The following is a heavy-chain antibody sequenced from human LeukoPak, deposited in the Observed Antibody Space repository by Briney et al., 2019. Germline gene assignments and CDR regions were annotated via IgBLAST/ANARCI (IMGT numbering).Heavy chain of an antibody. CDR3: AGGMGSSWYWFDP. D-gene: IGHD6-13*01. J-gene: IGHJ5*02. V-gene: IGHV4-59*08. Sequence: SETLSLTCTVSGGSISSYYWSWIRQPPGKGLEWIGYIYYSGSTNYNPSLKSRVTISVDTSKNQFSLKLSSVTAADTAVYYCAGGMGSSWYWFDPWGQGTLVTVSS. CDR2: IYYSGST. CDR1: GGSISSYY.